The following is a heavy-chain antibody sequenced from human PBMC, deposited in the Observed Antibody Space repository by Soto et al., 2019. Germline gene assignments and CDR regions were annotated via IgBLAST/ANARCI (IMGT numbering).Heavy chain of an antibody. CDR1: GFTFSSYG. CDR3: AGFTVNAFDI. V-gene: IGHV3-30*03. Sequence: GGSLRLSCTASGFTFSSYGMHWVRQAPGKGLEWVAVISYDGSNKYYADSVKGRFTISRDNSKNTLYLQMNSLRAEDTAVYYCAGFTVNAFDIWGQGTMVTVSS. D-gene: IGHD4-17*01. CDR2: ISYDGSNK. J-gene: IGHJ3*02.